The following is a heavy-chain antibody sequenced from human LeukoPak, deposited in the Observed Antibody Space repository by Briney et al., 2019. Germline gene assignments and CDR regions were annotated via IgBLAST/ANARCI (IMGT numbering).Heavy chain of an antibody. D-gene: IGHD3-10*01. CDR2: ISGSGGST. V-gene: IGHV3-23*01. CDR3: ARSLTMVRGYDY. J-gene: IGHJ4*02. Sequence: GGSLRLSCAASGFTFSSYGMSWVRQAPGKGLEWVSAISGSGGSTYYADSVKGRFTISRDNSKNTLYLQMNSLRAEDTAVYYCARSLTMVRGYDYWGQGTLVTVSS. CDR1: GFTFSSYG.